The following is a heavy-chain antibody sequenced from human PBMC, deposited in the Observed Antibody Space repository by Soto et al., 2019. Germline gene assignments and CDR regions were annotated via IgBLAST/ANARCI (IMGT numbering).Heavy chain of an antibody. D-gene: IGHD1-26*01. J-gene: IGHJ6*02. CDR1: GYTLTELS. CDR3: ATETVWWLTSHTSSHYGMDV. CDR2: FDPEDGET. V-gene: IGHV1-24*01. Sequence: ASVKVSCKVSGYTLTELSMHWVRQAPGKGLEWMGGFDPEDGETIYAQKFQGRVTMTEDTSTDTAYMELSSLRSEDTAVYYCATETVWWLTSHTSSHYGMDVWGQGTTVIGSS.